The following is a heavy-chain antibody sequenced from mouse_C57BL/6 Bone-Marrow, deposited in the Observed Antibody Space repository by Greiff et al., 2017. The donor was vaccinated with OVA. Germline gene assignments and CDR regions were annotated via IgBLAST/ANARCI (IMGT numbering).Heavy chain of an antibody. D-gene: IGHD1-1*01. Sequence: QVQLQQSGAELVRPGPSVKVSCKASGYAFTNYLIEWVKQRPGQGLEWIGVINPGSGGTNYNEKFKGKATLTADKSSSTAYMQLSSLTSEDSAVYFCARSHYYGSSHWYFDVWGTGTTVTVSS. CDR3: ARSHYYGSSHWYFDV. CDR1: GYAFTNYL. J-gene: IGHJ1*03. CDR2: INPGSGGT. V-gene: IGHV1-54*01.